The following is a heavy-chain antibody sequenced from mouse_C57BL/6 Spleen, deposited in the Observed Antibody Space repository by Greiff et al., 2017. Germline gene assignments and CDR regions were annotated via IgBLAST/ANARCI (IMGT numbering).Heavy chain of an antibody. CDR2: ISYSGST. CDR3: ARSYLGYAMDY. V-gene: IGHV3-1*01. J-gene: IGHJ4*01. Sequence: EVKLMESGPGMVKPSQSLSLTCTVTGYSITSGYDWHWIRHFPGNKLEWMGYISYSGSTNYNPSLKSRISITHDTSKNHFFLKLNSVTTEDTATYYCARSYLGYAMDYWGQGTSVTVSS. CDR1: GYSITSGYD. D-gene: IGHD1-1*01.